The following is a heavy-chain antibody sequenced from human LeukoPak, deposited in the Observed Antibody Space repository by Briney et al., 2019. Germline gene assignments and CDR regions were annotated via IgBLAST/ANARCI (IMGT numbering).Heavy chain of an antibody. V-gene: IGHV4-39*01. J-gene: IGHJ3*02. Sequence: SEALSLTCTVSGGSISSSSYYWGWIRQPPGKGLEWIGSIYYSGSTYYNPSLKSRVTISVDTSKNQFSLKLSSVTAADTAVYYCARTVSVYYYDSSGYHAAFDIWGQGTMVTVSS. CDR3: ARTVSVYYYDSSGYHAAFDI. D-gene: IGHD3-22*01. CDR2: IYYSGST. CDR1: GGSISSSSYY.